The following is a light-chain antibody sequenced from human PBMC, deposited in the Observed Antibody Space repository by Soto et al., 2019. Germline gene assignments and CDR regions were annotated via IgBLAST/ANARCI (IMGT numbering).Light chain of an antibody. CDR3: QHRIISPWT. CDR1: QSVSSY. V-gene: IGKV3-11*01. CDR2: DAS. J-gene: IGKJ1*01. Sequence: EIVLTQSTATLSLSPGERATLSCRASQSVSSYLLWYQQKPGQAPRALIYDASVSATGIPARFSGSGSGTDFTLSISSLEPEDFAVYYCQHRIISPWTFGQGTRVEIK.